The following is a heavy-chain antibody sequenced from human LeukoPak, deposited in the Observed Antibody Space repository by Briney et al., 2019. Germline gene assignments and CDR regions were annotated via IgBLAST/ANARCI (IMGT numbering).Heavy chain of an antibody. CDR3: AKAAYQLPLHYYYYYYMDV. D-gene: IGHD2-2*01. CDR1: GFTFSSYG. J-gene: IGHJ6*03. Sequence: HPGGSLRLSCAASGFTFSSYGMHWVRQAPGKGLEWVAFIRYDGSNKYYADSVKGRFTISRDNSKNTLYLQMTSLRAEDTAVYYCAKAAYQLPLHYYYYYYMDVWGKGTTVTVSS. V-gene: IGHV3-30*02. CDR2: IRYDGSNK.